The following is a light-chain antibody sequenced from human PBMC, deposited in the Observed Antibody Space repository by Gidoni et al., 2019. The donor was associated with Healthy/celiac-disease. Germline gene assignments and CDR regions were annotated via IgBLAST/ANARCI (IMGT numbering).Light chain of an antibody. Sequence: QSVLTQPPSVSGAPGQRVTISCTGSSSNIGAGYDVHWSQQLPGTAPKLLISGNSNRPSGVPDRFSGSKSGTSASLAITGLQAEDEADYYCQSYYSSLSGSGVFGGGTKLTVL. CDR2: GNS. V-gene: IGLV1-40*01. CDR1: SSNIGAGYD. CDR3: QSYYSSLSGSGV. J-gene: IGLJ3*02.